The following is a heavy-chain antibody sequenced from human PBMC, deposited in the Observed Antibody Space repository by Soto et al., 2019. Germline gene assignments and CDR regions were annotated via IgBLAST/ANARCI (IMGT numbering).Heavy chain of an antibody. CDR1: GFSLSTPGVG. CDR2: IFWDDDK. CDR3: ARSPYLSAYSFDY. D-gene: IGHD3-16*01. V-gene: IGHV2-5*02. Sequence: QITLKESGPTLVKPTETLTLTCTISGFSLSTPGVGVGWIRQPPGKALEWLALIFWDDDKRYRPSLKSRVSVTTDTSKNQVVLTMTNMDPVDPATYYCARSPYLSAYSFDYWGQGTLVTVSS. J-gene: IGHJ4*02.